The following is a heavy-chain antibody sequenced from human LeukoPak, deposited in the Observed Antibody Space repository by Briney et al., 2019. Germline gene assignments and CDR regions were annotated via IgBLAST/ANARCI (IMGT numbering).Heavy chain of an antibody. CDR2: IIPIFGTA. CDR3: AREANYAFDI. Sequence: GASVKVSCKASGGTFSSYVISWVRQAPGQGLEWMGGIIPIFGTANYAQKFQGRVTITTDESTSTAYMELSSLRSEDTAVYYCAREANYAFDIWGQGTMVTVSS. D-gene: IGHD5-24*01. V-gene: IGHV1-69*05. CDR1: GGTFSSYV. J-gene: IGHJ3*02.